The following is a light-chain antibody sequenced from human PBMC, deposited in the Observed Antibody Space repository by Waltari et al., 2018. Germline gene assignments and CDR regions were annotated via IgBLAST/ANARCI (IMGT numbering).Light chain of an antibody. CDR3: QLYDTSHTYT. CDR2: GAD. J-gene: IGKJ2*01. CDR1: QSVSSTY. Sequence: EIVLTQSPDTLSLSPGERATLSCRASQSVSSTYLVWNQQKPGQAPRHLIYGADTRATGIPDRFSGSGSGTDFTLTISRLEPEDFAVYYCQLYDTSHTYTFGQGTKLEIK. V-gene: IGKV3-20*01.